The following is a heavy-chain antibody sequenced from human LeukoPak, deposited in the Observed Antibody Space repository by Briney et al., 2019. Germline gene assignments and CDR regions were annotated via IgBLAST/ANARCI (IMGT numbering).Heavy chain of an antibody. CDR1: GGSFSGYS. CDR3: ARLEVRGVSIDF. Sequence: SETLSLTCAVYGGSFSGYSWSWIRQPPGKGLEWIGEISHSGNTNYNPSLKSRITVSVDTSKSQFSLKLSSVTAADTAVYYCARLEVRGVSIDFWGQGTLVTVSS. D-gene: IGHD2-21*01. J-gene: IGHJ4*02. CDR2: ISHSGNT. V-gene: IGHV4-34*01.